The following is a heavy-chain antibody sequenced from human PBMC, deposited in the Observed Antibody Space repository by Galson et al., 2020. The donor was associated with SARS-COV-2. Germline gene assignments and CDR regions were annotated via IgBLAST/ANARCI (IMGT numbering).Heavy chain of an antibody. CDR2: IYTSGST. CDR3: ARGEERSYYGSVDYYYYGMDV. D-gene: IGHD3-10*01. CDR1: GGSISSYY. J-gene: IGHJ6*02. Sequence: LETLSLTCTVSGGSISSYYCSWIRQPAGKGLEWIGRIYTSGSTNYNPSLKSRVTMSVDTSKNQFSLKLSSVTAADTAVYYCARGEERSYYGSVDYYYYGMDVWGQGTTVTVSS. V-gene: IGHV4-4*07.